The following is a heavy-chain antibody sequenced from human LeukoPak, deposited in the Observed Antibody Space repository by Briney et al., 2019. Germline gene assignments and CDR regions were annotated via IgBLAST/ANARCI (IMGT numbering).Heavy chain of an antibody. CDR2: IYTSGST. J-gene: IGHJ4*02. CDR1: GGSISSYY. D-gene: IGHD1-14*01. CDR3: ARADRYLGSYYFDY. Sequence: SETLSLTCTVSGGSISSYYWSWIRQPAGKGLEWIGRIYTSGSTNYNPSLKSRVTISVDKSKNQFSLKLSSVTAADTAVYYCARADRYLGSYYFDYWGQGTLVTVSS. V-gene: IGHV4-4*07.